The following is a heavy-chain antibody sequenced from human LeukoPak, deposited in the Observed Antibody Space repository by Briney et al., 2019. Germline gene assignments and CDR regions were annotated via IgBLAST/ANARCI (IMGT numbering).Heavy chain of an antibody. Sequence: PGGSLRLSCAASGFVFSRYSMNWVRQAPGKGLEWISYISISSNAIYYADSVEGRFTISRDNAKNSLYLQVNSLRDEDTAVYYCARGEAALTSHLDFWGQGTLVTVSS. CDR2: ISISSNAI. V-gene: IGHV3-48*02. CDR1: GFVFSRYS. D-gene: IGHD4-11*01. CDR3: ARGEAALTSHLDF. J-gene: IGHJ4*02.